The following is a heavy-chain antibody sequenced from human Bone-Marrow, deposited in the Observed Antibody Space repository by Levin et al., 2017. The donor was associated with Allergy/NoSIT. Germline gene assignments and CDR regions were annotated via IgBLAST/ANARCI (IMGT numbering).Heavy chain of an antibody. Sequence: LSLTCAASGVIFSYSSMTWVRQAPGMGLEWVSDISSSSNSIHYADSVRGRFTISRDNAKNSLYLQMNSLRVDDTAVYYCVRDGRQLATPYCGLDVWGQGTTVTVSS. V-gene: IGHV3-21*04. D-gene: IGHD6-6*01. CDR1: GVIFSYSS. CDR3: VRDGRQLATPYCGLDV. J-gene: IGHJ6*02. CDR2: ISSSSNSI.